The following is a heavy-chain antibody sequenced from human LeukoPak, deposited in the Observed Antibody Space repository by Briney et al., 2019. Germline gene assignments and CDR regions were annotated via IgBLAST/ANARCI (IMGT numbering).Heavy chain of an antibody. CDR3: ARVDSSDWYDSRGYFDY. V-gene: IGHV4-61*02. D-gene: IGHD6-13*01. Sequence: SQTLSLTCTVSGGSITSGRYYWSWVRQPAGKGLEWIGRIYASGSTKYNPSLGSRVTISVDTSKNQFSLNLSSVTAADTAVYYCARVDSSDWYDSRGYFDYWGQGTLVTVSS. J-gene: IGHJ4*02. CDR1: GGSITSGRYY. CDR2: IYASGST.